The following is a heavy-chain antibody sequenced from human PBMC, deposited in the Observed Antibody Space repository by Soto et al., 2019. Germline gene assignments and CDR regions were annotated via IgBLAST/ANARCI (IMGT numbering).Heavy chain of an antibody. D-gene: IGHD3-3*01. Sequence: PGESLKISCEGSGYSFTSYWISWVRQMPGKGLEWMGRIDPSDSYTNYSPSFQGHVTISADKSISTAYLQWSSLKASDTAMYHCAIDSDYDFWSGYFLLGAFDIWGQGTMVTVSS. CDR2: IDPSDSYT. V-gene: IGHV5-10-1*01. CDR3: AIDSDYDFWSGYFLLGAFDI. J-gene: IGHJ3*02. CDR1: GYSFTSYW.